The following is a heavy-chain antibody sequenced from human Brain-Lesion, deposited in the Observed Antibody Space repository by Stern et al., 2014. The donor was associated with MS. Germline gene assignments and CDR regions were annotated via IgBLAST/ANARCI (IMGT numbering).Heavy chain of an antibody. V-gene: IGHV4-59*01. CDR3: ARAFSDYHDSTPGY. D-gene: IGHD3-22*01. Sequence: VQLVESGPGLVKPSETLSLTCTVSCDSISSYYWTWLRQPPGKGLEWIVYINYRRTPNYNPALKSRVTISVDTSKNQFSLKLTSVTAADTAVYYCARAFSDYHDSTPGYWGQGTLVTVSS. J-gene: IGHJ4*02. CDR2: INYRRTP. CDR1: CDSISSYY.